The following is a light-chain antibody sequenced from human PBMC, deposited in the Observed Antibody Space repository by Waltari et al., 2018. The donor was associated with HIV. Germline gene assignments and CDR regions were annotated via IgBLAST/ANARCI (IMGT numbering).Light chain of an antibody. CDR3: ATWDNSLSIGV. CDR2: ATY. Sequence: QSVLTQPPSVSAAPGQKVTISCSGSSSDIGSYSVSWYQQFPGTAPRRLIFATYKRPPGIPDRCSASKSGTSATLDITGLQTGDEADDYCATWDNSLSIGVFGGGTKLTVL. J-gene: IGLJ3*02. V-gene: IGLV1-51*01. CDR1: SSDIGSYS.